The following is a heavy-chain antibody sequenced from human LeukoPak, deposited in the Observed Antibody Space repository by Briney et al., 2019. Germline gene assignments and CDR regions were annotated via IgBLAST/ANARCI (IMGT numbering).Heavy chain of an antibody. D-gene: IGHD2-21*02. CDR2: INHSGST. CDR3: ARGGDCGGDCYGSIFLSSTSEKAYDY. CDR1: GGSFSGYY. Sequence: PSETLSLTCAVYGGSFSGYYWSWIRQPPGKGPEWIGEINHSGSTNYNPSLKSRVTISVDTSKNQFSLKLSSVTAADTAVYYCARGGDCGGDCYGSIFLSSTSEKAYDYWGQGTLVTVSS. J-gene: IGHJ4*02. V-gene: IGHV4-34*01.